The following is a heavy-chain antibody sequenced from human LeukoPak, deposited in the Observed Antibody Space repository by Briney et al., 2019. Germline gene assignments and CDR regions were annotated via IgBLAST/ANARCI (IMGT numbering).Heavy chain of an antibody. D-gene: IGHD5-12*01. CDR3: ARVGRMWQPLGYYFDY. Sequence: GGSLRLSCAASGFTFSSYGMHWVRQAPGKGLEWVAVISYDGSNRYYSDSVKGRSTISRDNSKSTLYLQLNSLRVEDTAVYYCARVGRMWQPLGYYFDYWGQGTLVTVSS. CDR2: ISYDGSNR. J-gene: IGHJ4*02. V-gene: IGHV3-30*03. CDR1: GFTFSSYG.